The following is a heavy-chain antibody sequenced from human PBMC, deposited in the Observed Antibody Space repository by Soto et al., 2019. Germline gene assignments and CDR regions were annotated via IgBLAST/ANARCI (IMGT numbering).Heavy chain of an antibody. J-gene: IGHJ4*02. D-gene: IGHD3-22*01. V-gene: IGHV4-59*01. CDR2: VYYTGST. CDR1: GDSISTFY. CDR3: ARGRTVRNYADDSSDYFYFFDY. Sequence: SETLSLTCTVSGDSISTFYWGWMRQSPGKELEWIGYVYYTGSTNYNPSLKSRVTISVDRSKNQFSLKLASANAADTAVYYCARGRTVRNYADDSSDYFYFFDYWGQGTQVTVSS.